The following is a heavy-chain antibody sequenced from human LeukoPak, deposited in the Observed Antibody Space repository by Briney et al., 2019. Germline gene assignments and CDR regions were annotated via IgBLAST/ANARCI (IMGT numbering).Heavy chain of an antibody. J-gene: IGHJ6*03. V-gene: IGHV1-8*01. CDR2: MNPNSGNT. D-gene: IGHD6-13*01. CDR3: ARAIAAAGSLYYYYYYMDV. CDR1: GYTFTSYD. Sequence: ASVKVSCKASGYTFTSYDINWVRQATGQGLEWMGWMNPNSGNTGYAQKFQGRVTMTRNTSISTAYMELCSLRSEDTAVYYCARAIAAAGSLYYYYYYMDVWGKGTTVTVPS.